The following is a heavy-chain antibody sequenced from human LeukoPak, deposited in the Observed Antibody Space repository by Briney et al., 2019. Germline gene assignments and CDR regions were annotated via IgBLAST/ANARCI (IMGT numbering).Heavy chain of an antibody. CDR3: ASLLYSSSFPFGPGAFDI. CDR1: GYTFTSYY. J-gene: IGHJ3*02. D-gene: IGHD6-13*01. CDR2: INPNSGGT. V-gene: IGHV1-2*06. Sequence: ASVKVSCKASGYTFTSYYMHWVRQAPGQGLEWMGRINPNSGGTNYAQKFQGRVTMTRDTSISTAYMELSRLRSDDTAVYYCASLLYSSSFPFGPGAFDIWGQGTMVTVSS.